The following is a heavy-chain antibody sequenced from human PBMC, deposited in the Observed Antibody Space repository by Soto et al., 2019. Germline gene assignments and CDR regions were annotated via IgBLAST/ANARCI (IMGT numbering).Heavy chain of an antibody. D-gene: IGHD6-13*01. Sequence: PGGSLRLSCAASGFTFSDYHMSWIRQAPGKGLEWVSYISSSGSTIYYADSVKGRFTISRGNAKNSLYLQMNSLRAEDTAVYYCARVGAAAGTQFDYWGQGTLVTVSS. V-gene: IGHV3-11*01. J-gene: IGHJ4*02. CDR1: GFTFSDYH. CDR3: ARVGAAAGTQFDY. CDR2: ISSSGSTI.